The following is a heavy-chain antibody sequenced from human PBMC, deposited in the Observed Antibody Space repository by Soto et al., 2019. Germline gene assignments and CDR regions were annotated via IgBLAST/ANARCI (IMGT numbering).Heavy chain of an antibody. J-gene: IGHJ4*02. CDR3: AREDSIIIPAVSDF. V-gene: IGHV3-21*06. D-gene: IGHD2-2*01. CDR1: GFAFNNYG. CDR2: ISKSDYT. Sequence: SLRLSCTVSGFAFNNYGINWVRQAPGKGLEWVSSISKSDYTYYSDSLKGRFTISRDNAKNSVSLQMNTLRVEDTAVYYCAREDSIIIPAVSDFWGQGTLVTVSS.